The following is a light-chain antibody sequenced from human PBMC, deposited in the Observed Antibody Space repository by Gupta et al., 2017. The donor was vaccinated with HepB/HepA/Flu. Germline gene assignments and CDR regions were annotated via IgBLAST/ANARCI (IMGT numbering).Light chain of an antibody. CDR2: WAS. Sequence: DIQMTQSPSTLSASVGDRVTIACRASQSIDTRMAWYQQKPGKAPELLIYWASHLKSGVPSRFSCSGSGTELTLTINSLQPDDFATYYCHRYNDPKTFGQGTKVEVK. CDR1: QSIDTR. V-gene: IGKV1-5*03. J-gene: IGKJ1*01. CDR3: HRYNDPKT.